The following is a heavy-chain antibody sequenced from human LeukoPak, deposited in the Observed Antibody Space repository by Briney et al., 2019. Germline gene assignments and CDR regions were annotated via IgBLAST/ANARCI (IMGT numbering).Heavy chain of an antibody. CDR2: TSYDGSNL. D-gene: IGHD3-22*01. V-gene: IGHV3-30*04. CDR1: GFTVSDYA. Sequence: PGRSLRLSCAAYGFTVSDYAMHWVRQAPGKGLEWVAATSYDGSNLHYADSVKGRFTISRDNSKNTLYLQMNSLRAEDTAVYYCARDFYYDSSGYYYDWFDPWGQGTLVTVSS. CDR3: ARDFYYDSSGYYYDWFDP. J-gene: IGHJ5*02.